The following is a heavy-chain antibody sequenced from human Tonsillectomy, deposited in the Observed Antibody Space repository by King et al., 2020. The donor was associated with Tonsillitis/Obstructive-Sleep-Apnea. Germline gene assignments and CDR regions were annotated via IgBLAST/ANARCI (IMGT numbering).Heavy chain of an antibody. CDR2: ISSISSTI. CDR3: AREEWAASGHYYFDY. CDR1: GFTSSSYS. J-gene: IGHJ4*02. Sequence: VQLVESGGGLVQPGGSLRLSCAASGFTSSSYSMNWVRQAPGKGLEWGSYISSISSTIYYADSVRGLFTISSDNAKNSLYLQMNSLRDEETAVYYCAREEWAASGHYYFDYWGQGTLVTVSS. D-gene: IGHD6-13*01. V-gene: IGHV3-48*02.